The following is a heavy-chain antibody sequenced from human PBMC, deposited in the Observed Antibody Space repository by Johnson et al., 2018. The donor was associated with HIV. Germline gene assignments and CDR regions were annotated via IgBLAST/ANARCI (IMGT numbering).Heavy chain of an antibody. CDR1: GFTFSSYW. CDR3: ANTSPGSGSFGAFDI. J-gene: IGHJ3*02. Sequence: VQLVESGGGLVQPGGSLRLSCAASGFTFSSYWMSWVRQAPGKGLEWVANIKQDGSEKYYVDSVKGRFTISRDNAKNSLYLQMHSLRAEDTAVYYCANTSPGSGSFGAFDIWGQGTMVTVSS. V-gene: IGHV3-7*05. CDR2: IKQDGSEK. D-gene: IGHD3-10*01.